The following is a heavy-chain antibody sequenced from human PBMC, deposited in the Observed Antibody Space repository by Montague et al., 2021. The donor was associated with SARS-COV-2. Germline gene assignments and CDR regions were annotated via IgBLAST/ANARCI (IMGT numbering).Heavy chain of an antibody. CDR1: GVSINNNNYY. CDR2: IYYSGST. D-gene: IGHD3-10*01. Sequence: SETLSLTCDVSGVSINNNNYYWGWICQPPGKGLEWIGTIYYSGSTYYNPSLKSRVTISVDTSKNQFSLRVRSVTAADTAVYYCARHLFSFSDSGTLGYFDYWGHGTLVAVSS. V-gene: IGHV4-39*01. J-gene: IGHJ4*03. CDR3: ARHLFSFSDSGTLGYFDY.